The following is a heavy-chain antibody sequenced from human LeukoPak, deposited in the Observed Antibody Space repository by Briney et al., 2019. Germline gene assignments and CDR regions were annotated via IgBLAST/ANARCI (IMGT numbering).Heavy chain of an antibody. CDR2: INAGNGNT. D-gene: IGHD4-23*01. Sequence: ASVKVSCKASGYTFTSYAMHWVRQAPGQRLEWMGWINAGNGNTKYSQKFQGRVTITRDTSASTAYMELSSLRPEDTAVYYCARMTAVVNGFDYWGQGTLVTVSS. CDR1: GYTFTSYA. CDR3: ARMTAVVNGFDY. J-gene: IGHJ4*02. V-gene: IGHV1-3*01.